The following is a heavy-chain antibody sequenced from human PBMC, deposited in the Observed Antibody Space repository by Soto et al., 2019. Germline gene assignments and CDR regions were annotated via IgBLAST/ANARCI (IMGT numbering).Heavy chain of an antibody. Sequence: EVQLLESGGGLVQPGGSLRLSCAASGFTFSSYAMSWVRQAPGKGLEWVSAISGSGGSTYYADSVKGRFTISRDNSKNALYLQMNSVRAEDTAVYYCAKDSVLYGYYLKKPNWYFDLWGRGTLVTVSS. CDR2: ISGSGGST. J-gene: IGHJ2*01. D-gene: IGHD4-17*01. CDR1: GFTFSSYA. V-gene: IGHV3-23*01. CDR3: AKDSVLYGYYLKKPNWYFDL.